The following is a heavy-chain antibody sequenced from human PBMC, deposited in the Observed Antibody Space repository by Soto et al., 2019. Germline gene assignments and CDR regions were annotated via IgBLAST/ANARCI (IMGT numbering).Heavy chain of an antibody. Sequence: EVQLVESGGGLVKPGGSLRLSCAASGFTFSSYSMNWVRQAPGKGLEWVSSISSSSSYIYYADSVKGRFTISRDNAKNSLYLQMNSLGAEDTGVYYCEREVCGYDFWSGYYAVTWYYGMDVWGQGTTVTVSS. CDR3: EREVCGYDFWSGYYAVTWYYGMDV. J-gene: IGHJ6*02. V-gene: IGHV3-21*01. D-gene: IGHD3-3*01. CDR1: GFTFSSYS. CDR2: ISSSSSYI.